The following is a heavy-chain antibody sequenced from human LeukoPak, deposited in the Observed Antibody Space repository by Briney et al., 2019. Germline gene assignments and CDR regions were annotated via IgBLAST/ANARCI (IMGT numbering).Heavy chain of an antibody. CDR1: GGTFSNYA. J-gene: IGHJ6*02. D-gene: IGHD2-15*01. Sequence: SVKVSCKASGGTFSNYAISWVRQAPGQGLEWMGRIIPILGIANYAQKFQGRVTITADKSTSTAYMELSSLRSEDTAVYYCARGEADCSGGSCYAYYYYGMDAWGQGTTVTVSS. CDR2: IIPILGIA. V-gene: IGHV1-69*04. CDR3: ARGEADCSGGSCYAYYYYGMDA.